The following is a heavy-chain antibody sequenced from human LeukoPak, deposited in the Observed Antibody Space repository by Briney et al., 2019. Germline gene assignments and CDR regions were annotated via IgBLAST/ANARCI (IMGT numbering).Heavy chain of an antibody. V-gene: IGHV3-21*01. CDR3: EGSGYYSRFDY. D-gene: IGHD3-22*01. Sequence: GGSLRLSCAASGFTFSSYSMNWVRQAPGKGLEWVSSISSSSSYIYYADSVKGGFTISRDNAKNSLYLQMNSLRAEDTAVYYCEGSGYYSRFDYCGQGTLVTVSS. J-gene: IGHJ4*02. CDR1: GFTFSSYS. CDR2: ISSSSSYI.